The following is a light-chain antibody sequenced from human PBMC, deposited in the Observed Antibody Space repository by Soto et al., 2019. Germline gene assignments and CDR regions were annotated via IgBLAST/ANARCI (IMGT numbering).Light chain of an antibody. CDR3: QQSYSTPLT. CDR1: QSISSY. V-gene: IGKV1-39*01. CDR2: AAS. J-gene: IGKJ4*01. Sequence: EMQMTQTPSSLSASVGDRVTITCRASQSISSYLNWYQQKPGKAPKLLIYAASSLQSGVPSRFSGSGSGTDFTLTISSLQPEDFATYYCQQSYSTPLTFGGGTKV.